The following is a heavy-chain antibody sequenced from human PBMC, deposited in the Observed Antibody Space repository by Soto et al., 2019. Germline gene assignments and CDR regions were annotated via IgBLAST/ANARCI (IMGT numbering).Heavy chain of an antibody. V-gene: IGHV4-31*03. Sequence: SETLSLTCTVSGGSISSGGYYWSWIRQHPGKGLEWIGYIYYSGSTYYNPSLKSRVTISVDTSKNQFSLKLSSVTAADTAVYYCARDALDYYDSSGYPHSQWFDPWGQGTLVTVSS. CDR2: IYYSGST. J-gene: IGHJ5*02. CDR3: ARDALDYYDSSGYPHSQWFDP. CDR1: GGSISSGGYY. D-gene: IGHD3-22*01.